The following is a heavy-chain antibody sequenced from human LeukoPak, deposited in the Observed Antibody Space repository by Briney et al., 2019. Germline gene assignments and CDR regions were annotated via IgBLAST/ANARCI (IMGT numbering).Heavy chain of an antibody. J-gene: IGHJ5*02. Sequence: SETLALTCAVYGGSFSGYYWSWMRQPPGKGLEWIGEINHSGSTNYNPSLKSRVTISVDTSKNQFSLKLSSVTAADTAVYYCARHYDFWSGYYRGGWFDPWGQGTLVTVSS. CDR1: GGSFSGYY. V-gene: IGHV4-34*01. CDR3: ARHYDFWSGYYRGGWFDP. D-gene: IGHD3-3*01. CDR2: INHSGST.